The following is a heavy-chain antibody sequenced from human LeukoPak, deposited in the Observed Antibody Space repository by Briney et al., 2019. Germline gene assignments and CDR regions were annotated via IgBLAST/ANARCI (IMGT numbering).Heavy chain of an antibody. Sequence: PGRSLRLSCTASGFTFEDFAMHWVRQVPGKGLEWVSGISWNSGTIGYADSVKGRFTISRDNAKNSLYLQMNSLRTEDTAVYYCARDSSPYSTNWCDAFDIWGQGTMVTVSA. CDR3: ARDSSPYSTNWCDAFDI. CDR1: GFTFEDFA. CDR2: ISWNSGTI. D-gene: IGHD6-13*01. V-gene: IGHV3-9*01. J-gene: IGHJ3*02.